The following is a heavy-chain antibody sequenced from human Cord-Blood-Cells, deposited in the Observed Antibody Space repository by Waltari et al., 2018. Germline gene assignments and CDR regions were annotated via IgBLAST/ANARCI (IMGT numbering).Heavy chain of an antibody. V-gene: IGHV2-26*01. J-gene: IGHJ2*01. D-gene: IGHD6-13*01. CDR2: IFSNDEQ. CDR1: GFSLRNARLG. CDR3: ARIRIAAAGDWYFDL. Sequence: QVTLKESVPVLVKPTETLTLTCTVSGFSLRNARLGVSWIRQPPGKALEWLAHIFSNDEQSYSTAQKSRLTISKDTSKSQVVLTMTNMDPVDTATYYCARIRIAAAGDWYFDLWGRGTLVTVSS.